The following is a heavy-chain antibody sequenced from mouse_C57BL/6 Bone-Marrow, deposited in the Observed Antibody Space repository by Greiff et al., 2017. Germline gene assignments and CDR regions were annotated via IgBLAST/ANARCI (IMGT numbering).Heavy chain of an antibody. Sequence: QVPLQQPGAELLRPGSSVKLSCSASGYTFTSYWMHLVKLRPIQGLEWIGNIDPSDSETHYNQKFKDKATLTVDKSSSTAYMQLSSLASEDSAVYYCARVRFLGNYLYFDVWGTGTTVTVSS. J-gene: IGHJ1*03. CDR3: ARVRFLGNYLYFDV. CDR2: IDPSDSET. V-gene: IGHV1-52*01. CDR1: GYTFTSYW. D-gene: IGHD2-14*01.